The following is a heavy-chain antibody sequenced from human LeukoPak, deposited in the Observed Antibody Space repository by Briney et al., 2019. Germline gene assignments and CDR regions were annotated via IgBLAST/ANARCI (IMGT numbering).Heavy chain of an antibody. V-gene: IGHV4-34*01. D-gene: IGHD6-13*01. CDR2: VNQSGST. CDR3: ARGLAAAGWGYFDY. J-gene: IGHJ4*02. CDR1: GGSFGVYY. Sequence: SETLSLTCAVYGGSFGVYYWSWIRQPPGKGLEWIGEVNQSGSTNYNPSLKSRVTMSVDTSENQFSLRLTSVTAADTAVYYCARGLAAAGWGYFDYWGQGTLVTVSS.